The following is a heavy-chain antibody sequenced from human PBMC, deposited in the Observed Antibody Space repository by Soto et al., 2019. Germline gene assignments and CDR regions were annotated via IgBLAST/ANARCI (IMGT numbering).Heavy chain of an antibody. CDR2: INNSGST. Sequence: SETLSRTCAVYGGSFGGFYWRWIRQPPGKGLEWIGEINNSGSTNYNQSLKSRVTISVDTSKNQFSLKLSSVTDADTAVYYCARGKLFDYVWGSYRYHFDYWGQGTVVTVS. CDR3: ARGKLFDYVWGSYRYHFDY. J-gene: IGHJ4*02. D-gene: IGHD3-16*02. V-gene: IGHV4-34*01. CDR1: GGSFGGFY.